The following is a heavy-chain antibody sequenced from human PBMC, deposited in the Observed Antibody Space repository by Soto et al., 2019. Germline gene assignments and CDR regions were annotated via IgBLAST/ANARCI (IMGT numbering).Heavy chain of an antibody. Sequence: PSETLSLTCTVSGGSISSYYCSWSRQAAGKGLEGIGRIDTSGTTNYNPSLRSRVTMSVDASKNQFSLNLSSVTAADTGVYFCARGPRGYVYYHGMDVWGQGTTVTVSS. CDR2: IDTSGTT. J-gene: IGHJ6*02. D-gene: IGHD3-16*01. CDR1: GGSISSYY. CDR3: ARGPRGYVYYHGMDV. V-gene: IGHV4-4*07.